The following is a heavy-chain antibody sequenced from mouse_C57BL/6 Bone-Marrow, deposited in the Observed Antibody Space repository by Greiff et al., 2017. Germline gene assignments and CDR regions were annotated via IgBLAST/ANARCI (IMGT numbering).Heavy chain of an antibody. CDR3: TTWRLRSSYWYFDV. CDR1: GFNIKDDY. CDR2: IDPENGDT. D-gene: IGHD1-1*01. J-gene: IGHJ1*03. V-gene: IGHV14-4*01. Sequence: VQLQQSGAELVRPGASVKLSCTASGFNIKDDYMHWVKQRPEQGLEWIGWIDPENGDTEYASKFQGKATITADTSSNTAYLQLSSLTSEDTAVYYCTTWRLRSSYWYFDVWGTGTTVTVSS.